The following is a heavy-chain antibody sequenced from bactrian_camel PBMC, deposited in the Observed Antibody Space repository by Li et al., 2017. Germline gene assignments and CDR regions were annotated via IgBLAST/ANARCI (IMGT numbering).Heavy chain of an antibody. CDR3: AASLGKTYCSAAYFLSRLRPNFGS. D-gene: IGHD2*01. CDR2: LKWDGTDT. Sequence: QLVESGGGLVQPGGSLRLSCSAGGSTSMYWWMGWVRQTPGKGLEWVSTLKWDGTDTYYADFVKGRFTISRANAKNTLYLQMNSLRPEDTAMYYCAASLGKTYCSAAYFLSRLRPNFGSWGQGTQVTVS. J-gene: IGHJ6*01. CDR1: GSTSMYWW. V-gene: IGHV3S6*01.